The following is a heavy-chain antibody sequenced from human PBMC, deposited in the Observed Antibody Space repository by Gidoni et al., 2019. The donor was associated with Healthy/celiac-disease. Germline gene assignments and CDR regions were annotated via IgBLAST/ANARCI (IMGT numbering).Heavy chain of an antibody. D-gene: IGHD5-12*01. CDR2: ISYDGSNK. Sequence: QVQLVASGGGVVQPGRSLRPSCAASGFTFSSYAMHWVRQAPGKGLGWVAVISYDGSNKYYADSVKGRFTISRDNSKNTLYLQMNSLRAEDTAVYYCARGIHFSGSFDYWGQGTLVTVSS. CDR1: GFTFSSYA. J-gene: IGHJ4*02. CDR3: ARGIHFSGSFDY. V-gene: IGHV3-30-3*01.